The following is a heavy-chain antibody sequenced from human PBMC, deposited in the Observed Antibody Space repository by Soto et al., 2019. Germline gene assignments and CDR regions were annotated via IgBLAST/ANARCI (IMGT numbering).Heavy chain of an antibody. J-gene: IGHJ1*01. D-gene: IGHD1-26*01. CDR3: ARDPDPERNGVGATGGVYFQH. V-gene: IGHV3-30-3*01. CDR2: ISYDGSNK. Sequence: QVQLVESGGGVVQPGRSLRLSCAASGFTFSSYAMHWVRQAPGKGLEWVAVISYDGSNKYYADSVKGRFTISRDNSKNTLYLQMNSLRAEDTAVYYCARDPDPERNGVGATGGVYFQHWGQGTLVTVSS. CDR1: GFTFSSYA.